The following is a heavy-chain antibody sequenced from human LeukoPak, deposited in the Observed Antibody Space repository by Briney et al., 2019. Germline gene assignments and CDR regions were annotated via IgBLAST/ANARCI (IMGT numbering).Heavy chain of an antibody. Sequence: GGSLRLSCAASGFSFSSYSMNWVRQAPGKGLEWVSSISSSSSYRPYADSVKGRFTISRDNAKNSLYLQMNSLRVEDTAVYYCAFQVRGAHYWGQGTLVTVSS. CDR3: AFQVRGAHY. CDR2: ISSSSSYR. D-gene: IGHD3-10*01. J-gene: IGHJ4*02. V-gene: IGHV3-21*01. CDR1: GFSFSSYS.